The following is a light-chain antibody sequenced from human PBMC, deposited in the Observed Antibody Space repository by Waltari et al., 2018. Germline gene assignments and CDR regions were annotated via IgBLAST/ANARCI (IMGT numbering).Light chain of an antibody. V-gene: IGKV3-15*01. Sequence: EIVMTQSPATLSVSRGGSATLSCRASLSIDDSLAWYQQKPGHPPRPLIHGSSTRDTGIPVRFSGSGSWTDFTLTITGLQSEDFAVYFCQQYNQWPLTFGRGTKVEIK. J-gene: IGKJ4*01. CDR3: QQYNQWPLT. CDR2: GSS. CDR1: LSIDDS.